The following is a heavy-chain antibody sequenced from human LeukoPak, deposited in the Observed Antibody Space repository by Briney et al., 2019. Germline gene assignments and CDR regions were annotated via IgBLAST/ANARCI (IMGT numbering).Heavy chain of an antibody. V-gene: IGHV3-30*04. CDR3: ARSLTGHDAFDI. J-gene: IGHJ3*02. D-gene: IGHD1-20*01. CDR2: ISYDKSYK. CDR1: GFTFNRHA. Sequence: GGSLRLSCAASGFTFNRHAMRWVRQAPGKGLEWVAVISYDKSYKGYTDSVKGRFTISRDNSRNTLFLEMNSLRTEDTAIYYCARSLTGHDAFDIWGQGTRVTVSS.